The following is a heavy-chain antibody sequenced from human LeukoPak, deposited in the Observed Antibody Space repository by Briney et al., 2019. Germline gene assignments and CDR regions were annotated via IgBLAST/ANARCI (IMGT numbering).Heavy chain of an antibody. V-gene: IGHV4-59*01. CDR1: GGSISSYY. D-gene: IGHD4-17*01. CDR3: ARTWSTVTRIDY. Sequence: SETLSLTCTVSGGSISSYYWSWIRQPPGKGLEWIGYIYNSGSTSFNPSPESRVTISGDTSKNQFSLKLSSVTAADTAVYYCARTWSTVTRIDYWGQGTLVTVSS. CDR2: IYNSGST. J-gene: IGHJ4*02.